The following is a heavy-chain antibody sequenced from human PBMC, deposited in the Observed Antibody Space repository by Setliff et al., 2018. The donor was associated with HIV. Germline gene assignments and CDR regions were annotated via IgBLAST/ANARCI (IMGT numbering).Heavy chain of an antibody. D-gene: IGHD3-16*01. CDR2: IYHSGRT. Sequence: SETLSLTCAVSGYSISSGYYWGWIRQPPGKGLEWIGSIYHSGRTFYKPSLKSRLTISVDTSKNQFSLSLNSVTAADTAVYFCARGGAVSADFDSWGQGTLVTVSS. CDR1: GYSISSGYY. CDR3: ARGGAVSADFDS. J-gene: IGHJ5*01. V-gene: IGHV4-38-2*01.